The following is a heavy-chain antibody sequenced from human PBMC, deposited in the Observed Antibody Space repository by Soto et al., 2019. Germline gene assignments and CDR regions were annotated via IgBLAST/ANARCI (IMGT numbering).Heavy chain of an antibody. V-gene: IGHV1-2*02. J-gene: IGHJ6*02. Sequence: ASVKVSCKASGYSFTGYYIHWGRQAPEQGLEWMGWIFPNSGGTRFAQKFQGRVTMTRDTSISTVYMELRTLRSDDTAVYYCAREGMYHYETSDYYPSTYGLDVWGQGTAVTVSS. CDR1: GYSFTGYY. CDR3: AREGMYHYETSDYYPSTYGLDV. D-gene: IGHD3-22*01. CDR2: IFPNSGGT.